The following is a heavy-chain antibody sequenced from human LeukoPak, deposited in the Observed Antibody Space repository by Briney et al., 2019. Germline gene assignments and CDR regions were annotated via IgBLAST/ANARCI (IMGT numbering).Heavy chain of an antibody. CDR1: GGSFSGYY. J-gene: IGHJ4*02. Sequence: SETLPLTCAVYGGSFSGYYWSWIRQPPGKGLEWIGEINHSGSTNYNPSLKSRVTISVDTSKNQFSLKLSSVTAADTAVYYCARAGRRRAVSDYWGQGTLVTVSS. D-gene: IGHD1-26*01. CDR3: ARAGRRRAVSDY. V-gene: IGHV4-34*01. CDR2: INHSGST.